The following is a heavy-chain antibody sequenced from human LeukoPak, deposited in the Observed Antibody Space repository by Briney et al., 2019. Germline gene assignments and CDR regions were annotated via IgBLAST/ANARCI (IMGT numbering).Heavy chain of an antibody. CDR1: GFTFSSYA. CDR2: ISSNGGST. CDR3: VRGGGPYVWGSYFY. V-gene: IGHV3-64*01. Sequence: QSGGSLRLSCAASGFTFSSYAMHWVRQAPGKGLEYVSAISSNGGSTYYANSVKGRFTISRDNSKNTLYLQMGSLRAEDMAVYYCVRGGGPYVWGSYFYWGQGTLVTVSS. J-gene: IGHJ4*02. D-gene: IGHD3-16*01.